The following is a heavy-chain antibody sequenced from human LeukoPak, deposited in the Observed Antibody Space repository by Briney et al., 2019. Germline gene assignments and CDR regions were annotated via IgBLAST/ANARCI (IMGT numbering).Heavy chain of an antibody. Sequence: GGSLRLSCAASGFTFSSYWMSWVRQAPGKGLEWVANIKQDGSEKYYVDSVKGRFTISRDNAKNSLYLQMNSLRAEDTAVYYCARVQGIAAAGPGDYWGQGTLVTVSS. CDR1: GFTFSSYW. CDR3: ARVQGIAAAGPGDY. V-gene: IGHV3-7*01. CDR2: IKQDGSEK. J-gene: IGHJ4*02. D-gene: IGHD6-13*01.